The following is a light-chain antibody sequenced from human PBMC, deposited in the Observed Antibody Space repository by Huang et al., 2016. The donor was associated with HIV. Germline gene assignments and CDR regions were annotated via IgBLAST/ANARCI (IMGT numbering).Light chain of an antibody. Sequence: EIVLTQSPGTLSVSPGERATLPCRASQSVSSSYLAWYQQKYGQAPRLLIYGASTRATGTPDRFSGSGSGTDFSLTINRLEPEDFAVYYCQQYGDSPTTFGQGTEVEIK. CDR3: QQYGDSPTT. CDR2: GAS. V-gene: IGKV3-20*01. J-gene: IGKJ1*01. CDR1: QSVSSSY.